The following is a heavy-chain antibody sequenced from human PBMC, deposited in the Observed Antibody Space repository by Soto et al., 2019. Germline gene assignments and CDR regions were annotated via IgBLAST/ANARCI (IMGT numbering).Heavy chain of an antibody. Sequence: PGGSLRLSCAASGFTFSNYWMHWVRQAPGKGLEWVSRINGEGRTTIYADSVKGRFTISRDNAKNTLYLQMNSLRAEDRAVYYCARAGLGYCTSTSCHPGFDIWGQGTMVTVSS. J-gene: IGHJ3*02. D-gene: IGHD2-2*01. CDR2: INGEGRTT. V-gene: IGHV3-74*01. CDR3: ARAGLGYCTSTSCHPGFDI. CDR1: GFTFSNYW.